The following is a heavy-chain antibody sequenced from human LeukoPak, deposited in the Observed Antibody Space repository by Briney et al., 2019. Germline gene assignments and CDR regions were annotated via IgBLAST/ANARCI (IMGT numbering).Heavy chain of an antibody. V-gene: IGHV1-69*13. Sequence: ASVKVSCKASGGTFSSYAISWERQAPGQGLEWMGGIIPIFGTANYAQKFQGRVTITADESTSTAYMELSSLRSEDTSVYYCARDRDSSAAYYFDYWGQGTLVTVSS. CDR1: GGTFSSYA. CDR2: IIPIFGTA. D-gene: IGHD3-22*01. J-gene: IGHJ4*02. CDR3: ARDRDSSAAYYFDY.